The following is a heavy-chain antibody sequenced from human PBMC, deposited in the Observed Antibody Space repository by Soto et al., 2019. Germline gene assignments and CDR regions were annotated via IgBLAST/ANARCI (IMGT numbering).Heavy chain of an antibody. Sequence: QVQLVESGGGVVQPGRSLRLSCAASGFTFSSYAMHGVRQAPGKGLEWVAVISYDGSNKYYADSVKGRFTISRDNSKNTLYLQMNSLRAEDTAVYYCARGGVTAIDRDYYYGMDVWGQGTTVTVSS. CDR2: ISYDGSNK. D-gene: IGHD2-21*02. V-gene: IGHV3-30-3*01. J-gene: IGHJ6*02. CDR3: ARGGVTAIDRDYYYGMDV. CDR1: GFTFSSYA.